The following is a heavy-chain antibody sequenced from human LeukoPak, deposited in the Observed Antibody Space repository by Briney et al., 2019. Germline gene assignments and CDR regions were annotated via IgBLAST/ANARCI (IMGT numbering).Heavy chain of an antibody. CDR2: IYHSGST. CDR3: ARRTAVAPAFHFGN. D-gene: IGHD5-18*01. CDR1: GGSISGYY. Sequence: SGTLSLTCTVSGGSISGYYWTWIRQPPGKGLEWIGYIYHSGSTNHYLSLKSRVTIPLDTSKNQFFLKLTSVTAADTAVYYCARRTAVAPAFHFGNWGQGILVT. J-gene: IGHJ4*02. V-gene: IGHV4-59*08.